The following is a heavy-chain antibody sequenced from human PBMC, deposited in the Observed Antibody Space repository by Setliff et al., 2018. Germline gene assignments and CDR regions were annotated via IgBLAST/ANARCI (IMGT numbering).Heavy chain of an antibody. CDR3: ARAHPSRMIVVVRAYYYFDY. CDR2: IYYSGST. D-gene: IGHD3-22*01. CDR1: GGSISSYY. J-gene: IGHJ4*02. Sequence: PSETLSLTCTVSGGSISSYYWSWIRQPPGKGLEWIGYIYYSGSTNYNPSLKSRVTMSIDTSKNQFSLKVKYVTAADTALYYCARAHPSRMIVVVRAYYYFDYWGQGTLVTVSS. V-gene: IGHV4-59*01.